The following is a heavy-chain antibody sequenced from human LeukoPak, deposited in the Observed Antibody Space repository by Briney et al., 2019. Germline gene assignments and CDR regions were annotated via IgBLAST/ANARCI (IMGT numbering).Heavy chain of an antibody. J-gene: IGHJ3*02. CDR3: ASGGFSSSGYFPYAFDI. D-gene: IGHD3-22*01. V-gene: IGHV1-18*01. CDR1: GYTFTSYG. Sequence: GASVKVSCKASGYTFTSYGISWVRQAPGQGLEWMGWISAYNGNTNYAQKLQGRVTITADESTSTAYMELSSLRSEDTAVYYCASGGFSSSGYFPYAFDIWGQGTMVTVSS. CDR2: ISAYNGNT.